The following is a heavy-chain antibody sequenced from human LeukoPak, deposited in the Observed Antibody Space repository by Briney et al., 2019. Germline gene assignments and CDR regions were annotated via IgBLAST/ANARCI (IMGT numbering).Heavy chain of an antibody. V-gene: IGHV4-34*01. D-gene: IGHD6-13*01. CDR3: ARDGLSSSNWPFDY. CDR1: GGSFSGYY. Sequence: PSETLSLTCAVYGGSFSGYYCSWIRQPPGKGLEWIGEINHSGSTNYNPSLKSRVTISVDTSQNQFSLKLSSVTAADTAVYYCARDGLSSSNWPFDYWGQGTLVTVSS. CDR2: INHSGST. J-gene: IGHJ4*02.